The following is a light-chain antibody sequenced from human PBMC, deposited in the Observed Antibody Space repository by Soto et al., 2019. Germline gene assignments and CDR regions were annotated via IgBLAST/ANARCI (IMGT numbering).Light chain of an antibody. Sequence: DIQMTQSPSTLSASVGDRVTITCRASQSIRSWLAWYQQKPGKAPKLLIYDASSLERGVPSGFSGSGSGTEFTLTISSLQPDDFATYYCQQYETYPWTFGQGTNVEIK. CDR1: QSIRSW. CDR3: QQYETYPWT. J-gene: IGKJ1*01. CDR2: DAS. V-gene: IGKV1-5*01.